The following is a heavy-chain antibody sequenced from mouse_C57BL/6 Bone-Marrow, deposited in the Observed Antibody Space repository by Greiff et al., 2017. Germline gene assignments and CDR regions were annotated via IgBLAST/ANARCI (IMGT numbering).Heavy chain of an antibody. CDR3: GSSWYHALDY. D-gene: IGHD6-1*01. J-gene: IGHJ4*01. CDR1: GFSLTSYG. V-gene: IGHV2-3*01. Sequence: VQLQQSGPGLVAPSQSLSITCTVSGFSLTSYGVSWVRQPPGQGLEWIGVIWGDGSTNYHSALIYRLSISKENSNSQAVLKLNSLQTDDTAADYCGSSWYHALDYWGQGTSLTVSS. CDR2: IWGDGST.